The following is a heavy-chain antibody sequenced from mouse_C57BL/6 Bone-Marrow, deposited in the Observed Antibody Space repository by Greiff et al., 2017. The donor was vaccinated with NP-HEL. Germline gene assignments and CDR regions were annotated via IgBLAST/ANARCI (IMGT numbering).Heavy chain of an antibody. D-gene: IGHD1-1*01. CDR3: ARSRGMKSSYYFDY. CDR2: IYPGRGST. V-gene: IGHV1-55*01. J-gene: IGHJ2*01. Sequence: QVQLQQPGAELVKPGASVKMSCKASGYTFTSYWITWVKQRPGQGLEWIGDIYPGRGSTNYNEKFKSKATLTVDASCSTDYMQLSSLTSDDSAVYYCARSRGMKSSYYFDYWGKGTTLTVSS. CDR1: GYTFTSYW.